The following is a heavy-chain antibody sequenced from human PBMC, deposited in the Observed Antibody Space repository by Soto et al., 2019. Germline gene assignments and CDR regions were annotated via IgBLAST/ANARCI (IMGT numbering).Heavy chain of an antibody. CDR3: VRGLPGGFDP. CDR1: GFIFSNFD. Sequence: RLSCGASGFIFSNFDMHWVRQTTEKGLEWVSGIGFAGDTNYSGSVKGRFTISRENAKNSLFLQMNSLRVGDTAVYYCVRGLPGGFDPWGQGTLVTVSS. J-gene: IGHJ5*02. D-gene: IGHD3-10*01. V-gene: IGHV3-13*01. CDR2: IGFAGDT.